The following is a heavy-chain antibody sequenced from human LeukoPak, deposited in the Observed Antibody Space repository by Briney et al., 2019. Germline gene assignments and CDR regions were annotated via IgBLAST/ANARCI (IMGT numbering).Heavy chain of an antibody. CDR3: ARDGRGSPGNY. J-gene: IGHJ4*02. CDR1: GFTFSSYA. D-gene: IGHD1-1*01. V-gene: IGHV3-30-3*01. CDR2: ISYDGSNK. Sequence: GGSLRLSCAASGFTFSSYAMHWVRQAPGKGLEWVAVISYDGSNKYYADSVKGRFTISRDNAKNSLYLQMNSLRAEDTAVYYCARDGRGSPGNYWGQGTLVTVSS.